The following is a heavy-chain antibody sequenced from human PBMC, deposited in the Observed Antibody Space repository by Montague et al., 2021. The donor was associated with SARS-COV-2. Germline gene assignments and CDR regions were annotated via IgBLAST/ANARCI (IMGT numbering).Heavy chain of an antibody. CDR2: IYYSGST. CDR3: ARHGPFVVVTDFHDTFDI. CDR1: GGSISTYY. V-gene: IGHV4-59*08. D-gene: IGHD2-21*02. Sequence: SETLSLTCTVSGGSISTYYWSWIRQPPGKGLEWIGYIYYSGSTNYNPSLKSRVTITVDTSKNQFSLKLSSVTAADTAAYYCARHGPFVVVTDFHDTFDIWGQGTMVTVSS. J-gene: IGHJ3*02.